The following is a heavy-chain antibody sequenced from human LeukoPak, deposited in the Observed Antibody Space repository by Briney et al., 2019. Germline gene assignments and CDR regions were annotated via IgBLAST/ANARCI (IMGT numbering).Heavy chain of an antibody. D-gene: IGHD1-26*01. V-gene: IGHV3-72*01. CDR2: TRNKANSYTT. Sequence: GGSLRLSCAASGFTFSGYGMHWVRQAPGKGLEWVGRTRNKANSYTTEYAASVKGRFTISRDDSDNSLYLQMNSLKTEDTAVYYCARGVGGFDYWGQGTLVTVSS. CDR1: GFTFSGYG. J-gene: IGHJ4*02. CDR3: ARGVGGFDY.